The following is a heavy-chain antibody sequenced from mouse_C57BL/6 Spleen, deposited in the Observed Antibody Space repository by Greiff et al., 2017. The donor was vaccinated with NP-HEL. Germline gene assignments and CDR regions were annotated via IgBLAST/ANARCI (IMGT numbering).Heavy chain of an antibody. CDR1: GYTFTSYW. CDR3: ARRDWDWGVLYYFDY. J-gene: IGHJ2*01. CDR2: IDPISGGT. D-gene: IGHD4-1*01. V-gene: IGHV1-72*01. Sequence: QVLLQQPGAELVKPGASVKLSCKAAGYTFTSYWMHWVQQRPGRGLVGIGRIDPISGGTKYNEKFKSKATLTVDKPSSTVYMQLSSLTSEDSAVYYCARRDWDWGVLYYFDYWGQGTTLTVSS.